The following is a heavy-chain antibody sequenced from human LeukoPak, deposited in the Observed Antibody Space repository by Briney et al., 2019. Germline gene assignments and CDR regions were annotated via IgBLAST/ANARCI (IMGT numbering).Heavy chain of an antibody. D-gene: IGHD4-17*01. CDR1: GYTFSTYT. Sequence: ASVTVSCKASGYTFSTYTMNWVRQAPGKGLAWVSSISSSSSYIYYADSVKGRFTISRDNAKNSLYLQMNSLRAEDTAVYYCARDQGGPTVTTSDYWGQGALVTVSS. CDR2: ISSSSSYI. V-gene: IGHV3-21*01. CDR3: ARDQGGPTVTTSDY. J-gene: IGHJ4*02.